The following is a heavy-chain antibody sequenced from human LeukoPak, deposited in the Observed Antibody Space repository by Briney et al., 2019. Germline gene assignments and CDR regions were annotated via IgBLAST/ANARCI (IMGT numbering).Heavy chain of an antibody. J-gene: IGHJ3*02. CDR3: ATGEAKDAFDI. V-gene: IGHV1-2*02. Sequence: ASVKVSCKSSGNTFTGYYIHWVRQAPGQGPEWMGWINPNSGGTNYAQKFQGRVTMTRDTSISTAYMELSRLGSDDSDVYYCATGEAKDAFDIWGQGTMVTVSS. CDR1: GNTFTGYY. CDR2: INPNSGGT.